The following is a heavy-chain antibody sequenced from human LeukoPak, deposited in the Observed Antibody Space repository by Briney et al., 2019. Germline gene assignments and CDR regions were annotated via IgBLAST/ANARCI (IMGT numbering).Heavy chain of an antibody. CDR1: GFTFSNYW. D-gene: IGHD3-3*01. Sequence: TGGSLRLSCAASGFTFSNYWMHWVRQAPGKGLVWVSRINTDGSNTNYADSVKGRFTISRDNAKNTLYLQMNSLRAEDTAVYYCVRPFGMVPGWGQGTLVTVSS. J-gene: IGHJ4*02. CDR3: VRPFGMVPG. CDR2: INTDGSNT. V-gene: IGHV3-74*01.